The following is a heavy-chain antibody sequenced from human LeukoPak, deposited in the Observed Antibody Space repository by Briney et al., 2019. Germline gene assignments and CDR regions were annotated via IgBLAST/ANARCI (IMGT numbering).Heavy chain of an antibody. CDR2: IYYSGST. J-gene: IGHJ4*02. CDR1: GGSISSSRYY. D-gene: IGHD6-13*01. V-gene: IGHV4-39*01. CDR3: AVFSYSSSSGGEFDY. Sequence: SETLSLTCIVSGGSISSSRYYWGWIRQPPGKGLEWIGNIYYSGSTYYNPSLKSRVTISVDTSKNQFSLKLSSVTAADTAVYYCAVFSYSSSSGGEFDYWGQGTLVTVSS.